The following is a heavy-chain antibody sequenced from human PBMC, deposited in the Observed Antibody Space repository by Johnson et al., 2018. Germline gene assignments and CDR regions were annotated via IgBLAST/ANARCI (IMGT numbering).Heavy chain of an antibody. D-gene: IGHD3-16*02. Sequence: VQLVESGGGLVQPGGSLRLSCVASGFTFSSYAMGWVRQAPGKGLEWVSYIGGSSSYIYYADSVKGRFTLSRDNAKNSLYLQMNSLRAEDTAVYYCARDWGLRLGELSFYYGMDVWGQGTTVTVSS. CDR3: ARDWGLRLGELSFYYGMDV. V-gene: IGHV3-21*01. J-gene: IGHJ6*02. CDR1: GFTFSSYA. CDR2: IGGSSSYI.